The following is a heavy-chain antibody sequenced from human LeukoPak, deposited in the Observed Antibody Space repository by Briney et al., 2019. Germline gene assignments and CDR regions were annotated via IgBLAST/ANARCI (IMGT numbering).Heavy chain of an antibody. V-gene: IGHV4-61*08. D-gene: IGHD1-7*01. Sequence: SETLSLTCTVSGGSVSSGGFYWTWIRQPPGKGLGWIGYICYSGSTNYIPSLRSRLTISVDTSKNQFSLKLSSVTAADTAVYYCAREDITGTASYFDYWGQGTLVTVSS. CDR1: GGSVSSGGFY. CDR2: ICYSGST. J-gene: IGHJ4*02. CDR3: AREDITGTASYFDY.